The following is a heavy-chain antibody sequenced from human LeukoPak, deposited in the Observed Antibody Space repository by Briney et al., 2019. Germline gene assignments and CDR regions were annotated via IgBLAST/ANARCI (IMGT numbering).Heavy chain of an antibody. Sequence: PSETLSLTCAVYGGSFSGYYWSWIRQPPGKGLEWIGEINHSGSTNYNPSLRSRVTISVDTSKNQFSLKLSSVTAADTAVYYCARGRVNTIFGVVRLSPYFDYWGQGTLVTVSS. CDR3: ARGRVNTIFGVVRLSPYFDY. J-gene: IGHJ4*02. CDR1: GGSFSGYY. D-gene: IGHD3-3*01. CDR2: INHSGST. V-gene: IGHV4-34*01.